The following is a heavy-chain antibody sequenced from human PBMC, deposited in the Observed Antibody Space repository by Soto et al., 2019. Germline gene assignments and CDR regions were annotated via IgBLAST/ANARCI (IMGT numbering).Heavy chain of an antibody. CDR1: GFTFSSNA. V-gene: IGHV3-23*01. Sequence: EVQLLESGGGLVQPGGSLRLSCAASGFTFSSNAMSWVRQAPGKGLEWVSAISGSGGSTWYADSVKGRFTISRDNSKNTLHLQMNSRSAEDTAVYYCAQDAAGNSGWGQGTLVIVSS. D-gene: IGHD6-13*01. CDR2: ISGSGGST. J-gene: IGHJ4*02. CDR3: AQDAAGNSG.